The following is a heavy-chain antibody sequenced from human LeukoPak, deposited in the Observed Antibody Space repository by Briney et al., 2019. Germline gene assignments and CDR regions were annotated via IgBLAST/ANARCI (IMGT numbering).Heavy chain of an antibody. V-gene: IGHV1-46*01. CDR2: INTSGSST. Sequence: ASVKLSCKSSGYTFTSYNMHWVRQAPGQGLEWMGIINTSGSSTSYEQKFQGRVTMTRDMSTSTVYMELSSMRSEDTAVYYCASVAPHLYSGSGPFDYWGQGTLVTVSS. CDR1: GYTFTSYN. CDR3: ASVAPHLYSGSGPFDY. J-gene: IGHJ4*02. D-gene: IGHD6-25*01.